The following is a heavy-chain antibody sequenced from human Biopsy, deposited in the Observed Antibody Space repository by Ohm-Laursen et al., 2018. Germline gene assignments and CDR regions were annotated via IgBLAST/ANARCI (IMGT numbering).Heavy chain of an antibody. CDR1: GFSLSSHGVG. J-gene: IGHJ3*02. V-gene: IGHV2-5*02. Sequence: TQTLTLTCTFSGFSLSSHGVGVGWIRQPPGEALEWLAIVYWDNDKRYSPSLWSRLNIWKDASKNRVVLTLTDMDPVDIATYYCAHVVITYGGIIALDAFDIWGQGSMVIVSS. CDR2: VYWDNDK. D-gene: IGHD3-16*02. CDR3: AHVVITYGGIIALDAFDI.